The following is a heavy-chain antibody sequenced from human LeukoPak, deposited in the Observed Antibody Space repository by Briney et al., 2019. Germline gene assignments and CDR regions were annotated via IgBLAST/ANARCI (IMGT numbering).Heavy chain of an antibody. CDR3: ARDWGTLTDGFDI. V-gene: IGHV6-1*01. D-gene: IGHD3-16*01. CDR1: GDSVSSNSAA. CDR2: TYYRSKWYN. J-gene: IGHJ3*02. Sequence: SQTLSLTCAISGDSVSSNSAAWNWIRQSPSRGLEWLGRTYYRSKWYNDYAITVRSRITINPDTSKNQFSLQLNSVTPEDTAVYYCARDWGTLTDGFDIWGQGTMVIVSS.